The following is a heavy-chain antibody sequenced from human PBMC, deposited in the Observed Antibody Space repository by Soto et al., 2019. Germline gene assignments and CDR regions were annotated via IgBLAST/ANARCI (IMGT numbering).Heavy chain of an antibody. CDR2: IFSSGPT. D-gene: IGHD1-26*01. V-gene: IGHV4-4*07. CDR1: GASLLSSY. Sequence: VQLQESGPGLVKPSEPLSLSCDVSGASLLSSYWSWVRQPAGKGLEWIGHIFSSGPTSYNPSLKSRVTMSIDTPNNTFSLNLKSVTAADTAVYYCAKGWDVKYFDQWGEGARVTVAS. J-gene: IGHJ4*02. CDR3: AKGWDVKYFDQ.